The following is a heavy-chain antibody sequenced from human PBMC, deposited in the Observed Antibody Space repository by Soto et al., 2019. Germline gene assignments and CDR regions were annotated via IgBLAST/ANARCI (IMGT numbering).Heavy chain of an antibody. CDR2: ISYDGSNK. V-gene: IGHV3-30*18. Sequence: GGSLRLSCAASGFTFSSYGMHWVRQAPGKGLEWVAVISYDGSNKYYADSVKGRFTISRDNSKNTLYLQMNSLRAEDTAVYYCAKDLELLFHYYYMDVWGKGTTVTVSS. D-gene: IGHD1-7*01. CDR3: AKDLELLFHYYYMDV. J-gene: IGHJ6*03. CDR1: GFTFSSYG.